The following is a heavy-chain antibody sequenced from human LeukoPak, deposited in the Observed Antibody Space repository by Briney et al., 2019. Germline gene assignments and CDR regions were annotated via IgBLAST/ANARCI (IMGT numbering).Heavy chain of an antibody. D-gene: IGHD5-18*01. CDR1: GFTFSSYE. Sequence: GGSLRLSCAASGFTFSSYEMNWVRQAPGKGLEWVSYISSSGSTIYYADSVKGRFTISRDNAKNSLYLQMNSLRAEDTAVYYCARLWLRNWFDPWGQGTLVTVSS. J-gene: IGHJ5*02. CDR2: ISSSGSTI. V-gene: IGHV3-48*03. CDR3: ARLWLRNWFDP.